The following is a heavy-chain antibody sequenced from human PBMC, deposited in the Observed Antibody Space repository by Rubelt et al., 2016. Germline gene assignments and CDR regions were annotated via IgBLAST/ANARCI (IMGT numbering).Heavy chain of an antibody. CDR3: ARDHSGSYSFDF. J-gene: IGHJ4*02. Sequence: EVKKPGASMKVSCKASGYTFTSYSMHWVRQAPGQKLEWMGWINAGNGNTKYSQKFQGRVTITRDTSASTAYMELSSLTSEDTAVYYCARDHSGSYSFDFWGQGTLVTVSS. D-gene: IGHD1-26*01. CDR2: INAGNGNT. V-gene: IGHV1-3*01. CDR1: GYTFTSYS.